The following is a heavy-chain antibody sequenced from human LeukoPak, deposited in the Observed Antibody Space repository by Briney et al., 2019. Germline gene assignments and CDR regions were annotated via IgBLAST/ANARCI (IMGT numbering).Heavy chain of an antibody. CDR2: INHSGST. Sequence: SETLSLTCAVYGGSLSGYYWSWIRQPPGKGLEWIGEINHSGSTNYNPSLKSRVTISVDTSKNQFSLKLSSVTAADTAVYYCARGAPWNYNYFDYWGQGTLVTVSS. CDR1: GGSLSGYY. CDR3: ARGAPWNYNYFDY. J-gene: IGHJ4*02. D-gene: IGHD1-7*01. V-gene: IGHV4-34*01.